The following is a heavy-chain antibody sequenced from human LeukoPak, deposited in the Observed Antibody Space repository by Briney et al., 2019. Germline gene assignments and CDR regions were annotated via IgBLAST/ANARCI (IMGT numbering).Heavy chain of an antibody. CDR1: GGSISSYY. D-gene: IGHD6-19*01. V-gene: IGHV4-59*01. CDR3: ARLPWTTGIAVASDY. Sequence: SETLSLTCTVSGGSISSYYWSWIRQPPGKGLEWIGSIYYIGSTNYNPSLKRRVTISVDTSKNHFSLNLSSVTAADTAVYYCARLPWTTGIAVASDYWGQGTLVTVSS. J-gene: IGHJ4*02. CDR2: IYYIGST.